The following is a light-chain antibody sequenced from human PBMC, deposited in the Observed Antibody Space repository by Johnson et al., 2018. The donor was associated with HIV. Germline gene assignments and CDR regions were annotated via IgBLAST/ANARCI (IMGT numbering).Light chain of an antibody. CDR2: ENN. CDR3: GTWDNSLSTGGV. J-gene: IGLJ1*01. Sequence: QSVLTQSPSVSAAPGQKVTISYSGSSSNIGNNYVSWYQQLPGTAPKLLIYENNKRPSGIPDRFSGSKSGTSATLGITGLQTGDEADYYCGTWDNSLSTGGVFGTGTKVTVL. V-gene: IGLV1-51*02. CDR1: SSNIGNNY.